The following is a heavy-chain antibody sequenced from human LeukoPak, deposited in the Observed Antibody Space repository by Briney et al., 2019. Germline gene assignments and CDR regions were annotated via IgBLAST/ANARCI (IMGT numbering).Heavy chain of an antibody. CDR1: GGTFSSYA. CDR2: IIPIFGTA. J-gene: IGHJ5*02. CDR3: ARVVYGDYSPNWFDP. D-gene: IGHD4-17*01. Sequence: SVKVSCKASGGTFSSYAISWVRQAPGQGLEWMGRIIPIFGTANYAQKFQGRVTITTDESTSTAYMELSSLRSEDTAVYYCARVVYGDYSPNWFDPWGQGTLVTVSS. V-gene: IGHV1-69*05.